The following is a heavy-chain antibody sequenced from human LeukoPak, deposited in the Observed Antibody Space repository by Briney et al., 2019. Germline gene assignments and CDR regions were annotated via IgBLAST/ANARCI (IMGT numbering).Heavy chain of an antibody. V-gene: IGHV4-38-2*02. CDR2: IYHSGDT. CDR3: ARDRGRATYSSSSDY. D-gene: IGHD6-6*01. Sequence: PSETLSLTCAVSGYSISSGYYWGWIRQPPGKGLEWIGTIYHSGDTYYNPSLKSRLTISVDTSKNQFSLRLTSVAAADTAVYYCARDRGRATYSSSSDYWGKGTLVTVSS. J-gene: IGHJ4*02. CDR1: GYSISSGYY.